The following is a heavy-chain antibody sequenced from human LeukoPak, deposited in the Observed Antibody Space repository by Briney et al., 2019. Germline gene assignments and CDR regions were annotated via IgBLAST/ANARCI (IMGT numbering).Heavy chain of an antibody. D-gene: IGHD3-10*01. J-gene: IGHJ4*02. V-gene: IGHV3-21*01. CDR2: ITSSSSYI. CDR1: GFTFSSYS. Sequence: GGSLRLSCAASGFTFSSYSMNWVRQAPGKGLEWVSSITSSSSYIYYADSVKGRFTISRDNAKNSLYLQMNSLRAEDTAMYYCARDREGFGESYFDYWGQGTLVTVSS. CDR3: ARDREGFGESYFDY.